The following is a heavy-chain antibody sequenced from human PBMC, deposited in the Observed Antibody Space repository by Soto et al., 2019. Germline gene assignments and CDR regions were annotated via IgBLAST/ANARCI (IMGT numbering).Heavy chain of an antibody. D-gene: IGHD3-3*01. J-gene: IGHJ5*02. CDR2: ISYDGSNK. CDR1: GFTFSSYG. V-gene: IGHV3-30*18. CDR3: AKGNYNFWSGYYIPNNWFDP. Sequence: GGSLRLSCAASGFTFSSYGMHWVRQAPGKGLEWVAVISYDGSNKYYADSVKGRFTISRDNSKNTLYLQMNSLRAEDTAVYYCAKGNYNFWSGYYIPNNWFDPWGQGTLVTVS.